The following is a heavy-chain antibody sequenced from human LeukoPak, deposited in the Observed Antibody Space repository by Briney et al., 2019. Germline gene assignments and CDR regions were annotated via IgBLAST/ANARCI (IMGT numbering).Heavy chain of an antibody. CDR1: GGSISSGSYH. D-gene: IGHD6-19*01. J-gene: IGHJ4*02. Sequence: PSETLSLTCTVSGGSISSGSYHWSWIRQPAGKGLEWIGRIYTSGSTNYNPSLKSRVTISVDTSKNQFSLKLSSVTAADTAVYYCAREYSSGWSDYWGQGTLVTVSS. CDR2: IYTSGST. V-gene: IGHV4-61*02. CDR3: AREYSSGWSDY.